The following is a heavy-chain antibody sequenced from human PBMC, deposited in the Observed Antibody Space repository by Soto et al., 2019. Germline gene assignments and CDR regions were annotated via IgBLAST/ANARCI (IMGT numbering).Heavy chain of an antibody. J-gene: IGHJ6*02. CDR1: GFTFSSCA. CDR2: IIDSGGST. Sequence: GGSLRLSCAASGFTFSSCAMGWVRQASGKGLEWVSDIIDSGGSTHYADSVKGRFTISRDNSKSTLYLQMNSLRAEDTALYYCAKGRSYYYYYGVDVWGQGTTVTVSS. CDR3: AKGRSYYYYYGVDV. V-gene: IGHV3-23*01.